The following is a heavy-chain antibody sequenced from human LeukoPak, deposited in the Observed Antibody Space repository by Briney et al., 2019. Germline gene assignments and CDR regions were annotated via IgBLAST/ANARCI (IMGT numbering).Heavy chain of an antibody. V-gene: IGHV4-61*02. D-gene: IGHD6-13*01. CDR2: IYTSGST. CDR1: GGSISSGSYY. CDR3: ARDMSIAAAGHNWFDP. J-gene: IGHJ5*02. Sequence: SETLSLTCTVSGGSISSGSYYWSWIRQPAGKGLEWIGRIYTSGSTNYNPSLKSRVTISVDTSKNQFSLKLSSVTAADTAVYYCARDMSIAAAGHNWFDPWGQGTLVTVSS.